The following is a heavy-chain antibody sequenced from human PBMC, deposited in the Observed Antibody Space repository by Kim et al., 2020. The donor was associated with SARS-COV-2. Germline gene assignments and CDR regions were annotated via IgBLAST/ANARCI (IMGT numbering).Heavy chain of an antibody. V-gene: IGHV1-69*02. D-gene: IGHD1-26*01. Sequence: QKFQGRVTSTADKSTSTAYMELSSLRSEDTAVYYCARLGGGSYFPYYFDYWGQGTLVTVSS. J-gene: IGHJ4*02. CDR3: ARLGGGSYFPYYFDY.